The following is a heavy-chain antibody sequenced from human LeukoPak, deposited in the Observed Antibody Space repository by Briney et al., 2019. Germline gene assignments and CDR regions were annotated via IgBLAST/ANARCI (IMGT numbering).Heavy chain of an antibody. CDR1: GGSISSYY. V-gene: IGHV4-59*08. CDR2: IYYSGST. D-gene: IGHD1-14*01. Sequence: TSETLSLTCTVSGGSISSYYWSWIRQPPGKGLEWIGYIYYSGSTNYNPSLKSRVTISVDTSKNQFSLKLSSVTAADTAVYYCARLITGRWGDAFDIWGQGTMVTVSS. J-gene: IGHJ3*02. CDR3: ARLITGRWGDAFDI.